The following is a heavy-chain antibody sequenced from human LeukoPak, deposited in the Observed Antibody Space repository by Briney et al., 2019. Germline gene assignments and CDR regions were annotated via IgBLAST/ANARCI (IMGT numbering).Heavy chain of an antibody. CDR3: AREHPLLRYFDY. V-gene: IGHV3-23*01. CDR1: GFVFSSYG. J-gene: IGHJ4*02. D-gene: IGHD2-21*02. CDR2: ISGSGSGGST. Sequence: GGSLRLSCAASGFVFSSYGMSWVRQAPGKGLEWVSAISGSGSGGSTYYADSVKGRFTISRDNSKNTLYLQMNSLRAEDTAVYYCAREHPLLRYFDYWGQGTLVTVSS.